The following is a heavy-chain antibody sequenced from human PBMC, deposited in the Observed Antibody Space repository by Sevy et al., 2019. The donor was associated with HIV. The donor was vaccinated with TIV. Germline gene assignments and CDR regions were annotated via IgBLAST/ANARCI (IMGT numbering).Heavy chain of an antibody. V-gene: IGHV3-30*09. CDR1: GFNFSTYA. CDR3: ARDAIWDAALPDY. J-gene: IGHJ4*02. D-gene: IGHD3-16*01. Sequence: GRSLRLSCSVSGFNFSTYAMHWVRQAPGKGLEWVAVISSDVIRKYYGASVRGRFAISRDNSNYTLSLQMSSLRIEVTAVYYCARDAIWDAALPDYWGQGTLVTVSS. CDR2: ISSDVIRK.